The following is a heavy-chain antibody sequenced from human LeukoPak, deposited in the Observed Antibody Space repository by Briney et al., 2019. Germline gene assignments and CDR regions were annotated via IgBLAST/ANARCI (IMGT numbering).Heavy chain of an antibody. CDR3: ARVTGYMIEDYFDY. CDR1: GGSISSYY. D-gene: IGHD3-9*01. CDR2: IYYSGST. V-gene: IGHV4-59*01. J-gene: IGHJ4*02. Sequence: SETLSLTCTVSGGSISSYYWSWIRQPPGKGLEWIGYIYYSGSTNYNPSLKSRVTISVDPSKNQFSLKLRSVTAADTAVHYCARVTGYMIEDYFDYWGQGILVTVSS.